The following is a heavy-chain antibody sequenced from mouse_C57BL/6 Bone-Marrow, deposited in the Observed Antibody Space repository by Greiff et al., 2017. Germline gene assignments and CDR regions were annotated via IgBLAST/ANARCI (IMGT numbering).Heavy chain of an antibody. CDR2: IYPGSGST. CDR1: GYTFTSYW. D-gene: IGHD1-1*01. V-gene: IGHV1-55*01. J-gene: IGHJ3*01. CDR3: ATVVPLAY. Sequence: QVQLQQPGAELVKPGASVKMSCKASGYTFTSYWITWVKQRPGQGLEWIGDIYPGSGSTYYNEKFKGKATLTADKSSSTAYMQLSSLTSEDSAVYFCATVVPLAYWGQGTLVTVSA.